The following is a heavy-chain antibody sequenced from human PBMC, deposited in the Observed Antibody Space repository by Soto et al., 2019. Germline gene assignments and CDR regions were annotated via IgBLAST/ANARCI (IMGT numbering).Heavy chain of an antibody. CDR3: AKEDSSGYYPTGGYFDL. Sequence: HVQLVESGGGVVQPGRSLRLSCAASGFTFSSYGMHWVRQAPGKGLEWVAVISYDGSNKYYADSVKGRFTISRDNSKNTLYLQMNSLRAEDTAVYYCAKEDSSGYYPTGGYFDLWGRGTLVTVSS. J-gene: IGHJ2*01. CDR1: GFTFSSYG. CDR2: ISYDGSNK. V-gene: IGHV3-30*18. D-gene: IGHD3-22*01.